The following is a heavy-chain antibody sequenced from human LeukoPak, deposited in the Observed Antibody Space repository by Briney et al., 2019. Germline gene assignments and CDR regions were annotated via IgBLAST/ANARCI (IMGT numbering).Heavy chain of an antibody. Sequence: SETLSLTCTVSGGSISGHFWSWIRQPPGEGLEWIGYVSYSGNTNYNPSFNGRVTISLDTSKSQFSLSLNSVTAADTAVYFCARGGASSRYFSYWGQGTLVTVSS. V-gene: IGHV4-59*11. D-gene: IGHD1-26*01. CDR3: ARGGASSRYFSY. J-gene: IGHJ4*02. CDR2: VSYSGNT. CDR1: GGSISGHF.